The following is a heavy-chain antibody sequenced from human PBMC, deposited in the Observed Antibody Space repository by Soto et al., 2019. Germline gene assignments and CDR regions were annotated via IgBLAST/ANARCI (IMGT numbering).Heavy chain of an antibody. J-gene: IGHJ4*02. CDR1: GFTFSSYA. Sequence: EVQLLESGGGLVQPGGSLRLSCAASGFTFSSYAMSWVRQAPGKGLEWVSAISGSGGSTYYADSVKGRFTISKDNSKNTLYLQMNSLGAEDTAVYYCASPPPGYSSSWYGMGYWGQGTLVTVSS. D-gene: IGHD6-13*01. V-gene: IGHV3-23*01. CDR2: ISGSGGST. CDR3: ASPPPGYSSSWYGMGY.